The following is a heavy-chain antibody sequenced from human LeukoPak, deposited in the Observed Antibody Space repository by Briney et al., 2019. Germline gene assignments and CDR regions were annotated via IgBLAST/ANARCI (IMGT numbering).Heavy chain of an antibody. J-gene: IGHJ6*03. Sequence: PGGSQRLSCAASGFTFSSYDMHWVRQATGKGLEWVSAIGTAGDTYYPGSVKGRFTISRENAKNSLYLQMNSLRAGDTAVYYCARVSGASYMDVWGKGTTVTVSS. V-gene: IGHV3-13*01. CDR2: IGTAGDT. CDR1: GFTFSSYD. CDR3: ARVSGASYMDV.